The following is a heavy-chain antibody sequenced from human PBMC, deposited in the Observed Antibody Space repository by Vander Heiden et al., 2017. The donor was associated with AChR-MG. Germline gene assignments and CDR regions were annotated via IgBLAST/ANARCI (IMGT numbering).Heavy chain of an antibody. Sequence: QITLKESGPTLVKPTQTLTLTCTFSGFSLSTSGVGVGWIRQPPGKALEWLALIYWGDDKRYSPSLKSRLTITKDTSKDQVVLTMTNMDPGDTATYYCAHSFSGSDSSGYYYHVFDIWGQGTMVTVSS. D-gene: IGHD3-22*01. J-gene: IGHJ3*02. V-gene: IGHV2-5*02. CDR3: AHSFSGSDSSGYYYHVFDI. CDR1: GFSLSTSGVG. CDR2: IYWGDDK.